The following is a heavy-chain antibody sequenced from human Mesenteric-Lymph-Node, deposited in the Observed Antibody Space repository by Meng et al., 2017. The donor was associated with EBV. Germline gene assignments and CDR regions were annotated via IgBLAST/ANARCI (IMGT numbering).Heavy chain of an antibody. CDR3: ARDSGITVTNSFDY. J-gene: IGHJ4*02. V-gene: IGHV4-61*01. Sequence: PVQEAGPGVVTPSETLSLTCSVSGGSVSSGSYYWSWIRQPPGKGLEWIGYIYRTGSTDYNPSLNSRVSISIDTSKNQFSLRLTSVTAADTAVYYCARDSGITVTNSFDYWGQGALVTVSS. CDR2: IYRTGST. CDR1: GGSVSSGSYY. D-gene: IGHD1-20*01.